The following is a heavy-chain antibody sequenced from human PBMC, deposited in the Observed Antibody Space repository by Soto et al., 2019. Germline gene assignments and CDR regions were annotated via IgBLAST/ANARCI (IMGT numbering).Heavy chain of an antibody. J-gene: IGHJ4*02. V-gene: IGHV3-21*02. D-gene: IGHD6-19*01. CDR1: GFSFDTYN. CDR2: ISSGRPDI. CDR3: ARDHLGIAAGDFDL. Sequence: EDQLVESGGGLVKPGGSLRLSCAASGFSFDTYNMNWVRQAPGKGLEWVSSISSGRPDIFYADSVRGRFTISRDDAKKSLFLQMNSLRADDTAVYYCARDHLGIAAGDFDLWGQGTPVTVSS.